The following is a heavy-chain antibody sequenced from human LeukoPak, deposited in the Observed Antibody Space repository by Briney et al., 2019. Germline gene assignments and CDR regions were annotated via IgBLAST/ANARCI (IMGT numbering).Heavy chain of an antibody. D-gene: IGHD2-21*01. CDR3: VKDIQCSY. V-gene: IGHV3-23*01. CDR1: GFNFGGAA. J-gene: IGHJ4*02. CDR2: ISSSGLNT. Sequence: PGGSLRLSCAASGFNFGGAAMTWVRQLPGKGLQWVSLISSSGLNTYYAGSVKGRFALSRDNSKNTLDLQMNSLRADDTAVYYCVKDIQCSYWGQGTPVIVSS.